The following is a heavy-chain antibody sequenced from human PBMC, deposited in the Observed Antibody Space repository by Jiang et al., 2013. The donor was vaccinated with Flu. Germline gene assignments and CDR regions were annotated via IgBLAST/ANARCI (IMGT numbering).Heavy chain of an antibody. CDR1: GFTFSSYS. CDR2: ISSSSSTI. J-gene: IGHJ4*02. CDR3: ARAVRFLEWLPEHLDY. D-gene: IGHD3-3*01. V-gene: IGHV3-48*02. Sequence: VQLLESGGGLVQPGGSLRLSCAASGFTFSSYSMNWVRQAPGKGLEWVSYISSSSSTIYYADSVKGRFTISRDNAKNSLYLQMNSLRDEDTAVYYCARAVRFLEWLPEHLDYWAREPWSPSPQ.